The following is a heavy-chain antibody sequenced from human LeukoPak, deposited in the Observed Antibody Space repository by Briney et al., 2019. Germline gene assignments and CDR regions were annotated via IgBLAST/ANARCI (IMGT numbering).Heavy chain of an antibody. CDR2: ISPAGTT. CDR3: ARGTYSGYDFEGYYFDY. CDR1: GFTLSDYY. Sequence: PGGSLRLSCAASGFTLSDYYMTWIRQAPGKGLEWVSYISPAGTTYYADSVKGRFTISRDNAKNSLYLQMNSLRAEDTAVYYCARGTYSGYDFEGYYFDYWGQGTLVTVSS. V-gene: IGHV3-11*04. J-gene: IGHJ4*02. D-gene: IGHD5-12*01.